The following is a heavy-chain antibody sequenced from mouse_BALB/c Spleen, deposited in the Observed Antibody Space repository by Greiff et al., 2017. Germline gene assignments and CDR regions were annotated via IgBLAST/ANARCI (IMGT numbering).Heavy chain of an antibody. Sequence: DVMLVESGGGLVKLGGSLKLSCAASGFTFSSYYMSWVRQTPEKRLELVAAINSNGGSTYYPDTVKGRFTISRDNAKNTLYLQMSSLKSEDTALYYCARQNYGSSYVFAYWGQGTLVTVSA. V-gene: IGHV5-6-2*01. CDR1: GFTFSSYY. J-gene: IGHJ3*01. CDR2: INSNGGST. D-gene: IGHD1-1*01. CDR3: ARQNYGSSYVFAY.